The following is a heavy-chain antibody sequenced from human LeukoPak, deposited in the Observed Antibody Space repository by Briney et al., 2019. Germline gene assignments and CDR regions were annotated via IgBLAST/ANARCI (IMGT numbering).Heavy chain of an antibody. V-gene: IGHV1-18*01. CDR1: GYTFTSYD. CDR2: ISAYNGNT. CDR3: ARESGYSYGWGYYYMDV. Sequence: GASVKVSCKASGYTFTSYDINWVRQAPGQGLEWMGWISAYNGNTNYAQKLQGRVTMTTDTSTSTAYMELRSLRSDDTAVYYCARESGYSYGWGYYYMDVWGKGTTVTVSS. J-gene: IGHJ6*03. D-gene: IGHD5-18*01.